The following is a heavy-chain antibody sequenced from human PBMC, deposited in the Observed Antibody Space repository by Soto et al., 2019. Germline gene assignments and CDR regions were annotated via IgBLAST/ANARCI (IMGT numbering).Heavy chain of an antibody. D-gene: IGHD6-13*01. J-gene: IGHJ4*02. CDR1: GFTFRRDG. CDR2: ISYDGRNR. CDR3: AKDRSNSWTFDY. V-gene: IGHV3-30*18. Sequence: QVRLVESGGGVVQPGKSLRLSCAASGFTFRRDGMHWVRLAPGRGLEWVAVISYDGRNRYYADSVKGRFAISRDDSKNTLYLQMNSLRAEDTAVYYCAKDRSNSWTFDYWGLGTLVTVSS.